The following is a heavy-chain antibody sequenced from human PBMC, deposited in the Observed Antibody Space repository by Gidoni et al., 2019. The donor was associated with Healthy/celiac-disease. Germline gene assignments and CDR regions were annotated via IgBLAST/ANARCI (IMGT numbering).Heavy chain of an antibody. J-gene: IGHJ6*03. CDR1: GFTFGSYA. D-gene: IGHD3-3*01. Sequence: EVQLVESGGGLVQPGGSLRLSCAASGFTFGSYAMSWVRQAPGKGLEWVSAISGSGGSTYYADSVKGRFTISRDNSKNTLYLQMNSLRAEDTAVYYCASCGKLRFLEWLLISYMDVWGKGTTVTVSS. V-gene: IGHV3-23*04. CDR2: ISGSGGST. CDR3: ASCGKLRFLEWLLISYMDV.